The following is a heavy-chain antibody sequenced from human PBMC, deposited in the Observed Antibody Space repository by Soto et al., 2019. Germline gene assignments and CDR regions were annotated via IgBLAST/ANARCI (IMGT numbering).Heavy chain of an antibody. Sequence: QITLKESGPALVKPTQTLTLTCTFSGFSLSTSGVGVGWMRQPPGKALEWLALIYSDDDKPYSPSLKSRLTINKATSKNQVVLTVTNMDPVDTATYYFAHSPQLHDDAFDLWGQGTTVTVSS. J-gene: IGHJ3*01. D-gene: IGHD1-26*01. V-gene: IGHV2-5*02. CDR2: IYSDDDK. CDR1: GFSLSTSGVG. CDR3: AHSPQLHDDAFDL.